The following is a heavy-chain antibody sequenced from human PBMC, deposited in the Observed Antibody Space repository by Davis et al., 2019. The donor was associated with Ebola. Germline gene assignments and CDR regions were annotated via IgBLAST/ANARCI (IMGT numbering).Heavy chain of an antibody. CDR3: ARVRERLDGDYLDY. D-gene: IGHD4-17*01. CDR1: GGSVSSGSYY. CDR2: IYYSGST. Sequence: PSETLSLTCTVSGGSVSSGSYYWSWIRQPPGKGLEWIGYIYYSGSTNYNPSLKSRVTISVDTSKNQFSLKLSSVTAADTAVYYCARVRERLDGDYLDYWGQGTLVTVSS. V-gene: IGHV4-61*01. J-gene: IGHJ4*02.